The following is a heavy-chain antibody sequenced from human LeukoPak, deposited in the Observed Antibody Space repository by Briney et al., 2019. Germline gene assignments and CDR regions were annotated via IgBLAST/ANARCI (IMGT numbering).Heavy chain of an antibody. CDR3: AGQAVAILWGNWFDP. CDR2: ISSSGSTI. Sequence: PGGSLRLSCAASGFTFSTYNMNWVRQAPGKGLEWVSYISSSGSTIYYADSVKGRFTISRDNAKNSLYLQMNSLRAEDTAVYYCAGQAVAILWGNWFDPWGQGTLVTVSS. D-gene: IGHD6-19*01. V-gene: IGHV3-48*04. CDR1: GFTFSTYN. J-gene: IGHJ5*02.